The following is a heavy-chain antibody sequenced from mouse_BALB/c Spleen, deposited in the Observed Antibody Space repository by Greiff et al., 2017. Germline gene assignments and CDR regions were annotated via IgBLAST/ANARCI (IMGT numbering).Heavy chain of an antibody. Sequence: EVKVVESGGGLVKPGGSLKLSCAASGFTFSSYAMSWVRQSPEKRLEWVAEISSGGSYTYYPDTVTGRFTISRDNAKNTLYLEMSSLRSEDTAMYYCARDYGKGAMDYWGQGTSVTVSS. J-gene: IGHJ4*01. CDR3: ARDYGKGAMDY. CDR2: ISSGGSYT. D-gene: IGHD2-1*01. V-gene: IGHV5-9-4*01. CDR1: GFTFSSYA.